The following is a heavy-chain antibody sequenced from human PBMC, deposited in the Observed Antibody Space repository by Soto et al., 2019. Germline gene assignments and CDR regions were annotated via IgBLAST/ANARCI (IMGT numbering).Heavy chain of an antibody. CDR3: ARTPDRYCTNGVCFFDP. Sequence: ASVKVSCKASGCTFTGYYMHWVRQAPGQGLEWMGWINPNSGGTNYAQKFQGRVTMTRDTSISTAYMELSRLRSDDTAVYYCARTPDRYCTNGVCFFDPWGQGTLVTVSS. CDR1: GCTFTGYY. V-gene: IGHV1-2*02. J-gene: IGHJ5*02. CDR2: INPNSGGT. D-gene: IGHD2-8*01.